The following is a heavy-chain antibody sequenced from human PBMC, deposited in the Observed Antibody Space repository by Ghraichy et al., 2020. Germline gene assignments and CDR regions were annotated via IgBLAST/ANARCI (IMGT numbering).Heavy chain of an antibody. CDR2: INPNSGGT. Sequence: ASVKVSCKASGYTFTDYSMHWVRQAPGHGLEWMGWINPNSGGTNYAQKFQGRVTMTRDTSISTAYMELSSLRSDDTAVYYCVVGYCGNNCYIWSSWGQGALVTVST. V-gene: IGHV1-2*02. D-gene: IGHD2-21*01. J-gene: IGHJ1*01. CDR3: VVGYCGNNCYIWSS. CDR1: GYTFTDYS.